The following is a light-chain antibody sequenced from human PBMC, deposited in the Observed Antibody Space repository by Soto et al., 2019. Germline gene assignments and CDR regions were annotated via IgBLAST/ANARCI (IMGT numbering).Light chain of an antibody. CDR2: GAF. J-gene: IGKJ5*01. CDR1: PSVTNF. CDR3: QQYNNWPPIT. Sequence: EIVLTQSPSTLSLSPGERATLSCSASPSVTNFLAWYQQKPGQAPRLLIYGAFNRATGIPDRFSGSGSGTEFTLTISSLQSEDFAVYYCQQYNNWPPITFGQGTRLEIK. V-gene: IGKV3D-15*01.